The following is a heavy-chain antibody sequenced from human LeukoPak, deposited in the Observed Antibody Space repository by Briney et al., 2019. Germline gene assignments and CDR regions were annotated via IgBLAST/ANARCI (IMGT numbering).Heavy chain of an antibody. CDR3: AREPPLGTVVTGPFDY. J-gene: IGHJ4*02. CDR1: GFIFSSSA. V-gene: IGHV3-23*01. CDR2: ISDNGGNT. D-gene: IGHD4-23*01. Sequence: GGSLRLSCAASGFIFSSSAMNWVRQAPGKGLEWVSTISDNGGNTYYPDSVKGRFTISRDNAKNSLYLQMNSLRAEDTAVYYCAREPPLGTVVTGPFDYWGQGTLVTVSS.